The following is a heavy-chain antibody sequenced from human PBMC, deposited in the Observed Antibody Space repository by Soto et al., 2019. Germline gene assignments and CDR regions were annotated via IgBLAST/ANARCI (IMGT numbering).Heavy chain of an antibody. CDR3: AKSRDAYNFYFYYGMDV. CDR1: GFTFSNYG. D-gene: IGHD1-1*01. V-gene: IGHV3-30*18. Sequence: QVQLVESGGGVVQPGTSLRLSCAASGFTFSNYGMHWVRQTPGKGLEWVALILYDGSNKYYADSVKVRFTISRDNSKNTLSLQVSSLRAEDTAVYYCAKSRDAYNFYFYYGMDVWGQGTSVTVSS. CDR2: ILYDGSNK. J-gene: IGHJ6*02.